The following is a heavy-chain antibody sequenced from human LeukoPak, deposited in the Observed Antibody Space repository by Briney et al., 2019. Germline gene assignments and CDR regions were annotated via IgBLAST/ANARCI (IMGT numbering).Heavy chain of an antibody. J-gene: IGHJ4*02. CDR2: INSDGSST. D-gene: IGHD5/OR15-5a*01. Sequence: GGSLRLSCAASGFTFSSYWMHWVCQAPGKGLVWVSRINSDGSSTSYPDSVKGRFTISRDNAKNTLYLQMNSLRAEDTAVYYCARGSGYSVLDYWGQGTLVTVSS. CDR3: ARGSGYSVLDY. V-gene: IGHV3-74*01. CDR1: GFTFSSYW.